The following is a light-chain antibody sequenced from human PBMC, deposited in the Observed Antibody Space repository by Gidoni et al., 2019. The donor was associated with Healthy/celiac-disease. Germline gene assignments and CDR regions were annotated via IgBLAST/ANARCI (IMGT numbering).Light chain of an antibody. CDR2: GAS. J-gene: IGKJ3*01. V-gene: IGKV3-20*01. Sequence: EIVLTQSPGTLSLSPGERATLSCRASQSVSSSYLAWYQQKPGQAPRLLIYGASSRATGIPDRCSGSGSGTDFTLTISRLEPEDFAVYYWQQYGSSPLTFGPGTKVDIK. CDR3: QQYGSSPLT. CDR1: QSVSSSY.